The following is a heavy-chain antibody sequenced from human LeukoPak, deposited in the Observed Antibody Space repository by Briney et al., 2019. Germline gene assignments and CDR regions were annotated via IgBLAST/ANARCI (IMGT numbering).Heavy chain of an antibody. CDR2: IYYSGST. CDR1: GGSISSSSYY. Sequence: SETLSLTCTVSGGSISSSSYYWGWIRQPPGKGLEWIGSIYYSGSTYYNPSLKSRVTISVDTSKNQFSLKLSSVTAADTAMYYCARHIGLPDAFDIWGQGTMVTVSS. CDR3: ARHIGLPDAFDI. J-gene: IGHJ3*02. V-gene: IGHV4-39*01. D-gene: IGHD2-15*01.